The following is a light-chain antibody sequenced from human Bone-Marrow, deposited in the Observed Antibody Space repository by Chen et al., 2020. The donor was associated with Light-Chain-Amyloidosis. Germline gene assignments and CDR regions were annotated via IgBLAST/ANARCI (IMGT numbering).Light chain of an antibody. V-gene: IGLV6-57*01. CDR2: EDD. CDR1: SGSIATNY. J-gene: IGLJ3*02. Sequence: NFMLTRPHSVSESPGKTVIISCTRSSGSIATNYVQWYQQRPGSSPTTVIYEDDQSPSGVPDRFSGSIDRSSNYASLTLSGRKTEDEADYYCQSYQGSSQGVFGGGTKLTVL. CDR3: QSYQGSSQGV.